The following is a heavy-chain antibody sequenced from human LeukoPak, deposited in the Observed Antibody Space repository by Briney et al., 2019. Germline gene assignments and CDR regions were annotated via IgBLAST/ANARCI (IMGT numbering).Heavy chain of an antibody. CDR2: INSDGSST. D-gene: IGHD2-2*01. CDR1: GFTFSSYW. J-gene: IGHJ5*02. CDR3: ARGVGYCSSTSCYWWFDP. Sequence: AGGSLRLSCAASGFTFSSYWMHWVRHAPGKGLVWVSRINSDGSSTSYADSVKGRFTISRDNAKNTLYLQMNSLRAEDTAVYYCARGVGYCSSTSCYWWFDPRGQGTLVTVSS. V-gene: IGHV3-74*01.